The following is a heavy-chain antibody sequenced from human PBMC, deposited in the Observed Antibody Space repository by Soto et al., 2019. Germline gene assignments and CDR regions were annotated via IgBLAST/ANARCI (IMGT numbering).Heavy chain of an antibody. V-gene: IGHV4-4*02. J-gene: IGHJ6*02. CDR2: IYHSGST. D-gene: IGHD3-3*01. CDR1: GGSISSSNW. CDR3: ASGSPSITPFARVLWVMDV. Sequence: QVQLQESGPGLVKPSGTLSLTCAVSGGSISSSNWWSWVRQPPGKGLEWIGEIYHSGSTNYNPSRQSRVTISVDKSKNQFSLKLSSVNAADTAVYYCASGSPSITPFARVLWVMDVWGQGTTVTVSS.